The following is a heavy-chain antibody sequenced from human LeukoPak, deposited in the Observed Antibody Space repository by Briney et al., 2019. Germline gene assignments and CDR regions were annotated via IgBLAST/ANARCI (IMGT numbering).Heavy chain of an antibody. V-gene: IGHV4-4*02. CDR3: AREYGSGSYSSFDP. Sequence: SGTLSLTCAVSGGSISSSNWWSWVRQPPGKGLEWIGEIYHSGSTNYNPSFKSRVTISVDKSKNQFSLKLSSVTAADTAVYYCAREYGSGSYSSFDPWGQGTLVTVSS. CDR2: IYHSGST. CDR1: GGSISSSNW. J-gene: IGHJ5*02. D-gene: IGHD3-10*01.